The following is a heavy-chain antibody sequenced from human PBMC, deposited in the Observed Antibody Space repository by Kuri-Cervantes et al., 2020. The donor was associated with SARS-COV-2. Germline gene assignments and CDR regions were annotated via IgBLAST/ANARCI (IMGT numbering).Heavy chain of an antibody. D-gene: IGHD6-19*01. J-gene: IGHJ3*02. Sequence: GSLRLSCTVSGGSISSTNFYWGWIRQPPGKGLEWIATMYNSGTTHYNASLKSRVTISVDTSKNQFSLNLGSVTAADTAVYYCARRYSRGWSRDTFDIWGQGTTVTVSS. CDR2: MYNSGTT. CDR1: GGSISSTNFY. CDR3: ARRYSRGWSRDTFDI. V-gene: IGHV4-39*01.